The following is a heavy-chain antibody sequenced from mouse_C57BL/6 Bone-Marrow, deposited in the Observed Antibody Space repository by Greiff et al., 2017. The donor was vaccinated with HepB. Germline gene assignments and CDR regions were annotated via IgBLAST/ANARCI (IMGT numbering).Heavy chain of an antibody. D-gene: IGHD1-1*01. V-gene: IGHV14-3*01. CDR1: GFNIKNTY. CDR3: APHYYGSAWFAY. CDR2: IDPANGNT. J-gene: IGHJ3*01. Sequence: VQLQQSVAELVRPGASVKLSCTASGFNIKNTYMHWVKQRPEQGLEWIGRIDPANGNTKYAPKIQGKDTITADTSSNTAYLQLSSLTSEDTAIYYCAPHYYGSAWFAYWGQGTLVTVSA.